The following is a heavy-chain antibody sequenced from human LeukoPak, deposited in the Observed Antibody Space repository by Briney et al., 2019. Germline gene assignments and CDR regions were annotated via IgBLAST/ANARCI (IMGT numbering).Heavy chain of an antibody. CDR1: GFTFSSYG. Sequence: GGSLRLSCAASGFTFSSYGMSWVRQAPGKGLEWVSAISGSGGSTYYADSVKGRFTISRDNSKNTLYLQMNSLRAEDTAVYYCAKRYYGSGSYGAFDIWGQGTMVTVSS. V-gene: IGHV3-23*01. J-gene: IGHJ3*02. CDR2: ISGSGGST. CDR3: AKRYYGSGSYGAFDI. D-gene: IGHD3-10*01.